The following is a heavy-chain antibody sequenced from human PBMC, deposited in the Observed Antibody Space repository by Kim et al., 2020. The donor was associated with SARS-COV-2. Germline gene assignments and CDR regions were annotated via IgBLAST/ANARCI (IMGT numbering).Heavy chain of an antibody. CDR2: IYYSGST. Sequence: SETLSLTCTVSGGSISSGGYYWSWIRQHPGKGLEWIGYIYYSGSTYYNPSLKSRVTISVDTSKNQFSLKLSSVTAADTAVYYCARGAYSSSWFSWFDPWGQGTLVTVSS. J-gene: IGHJ5*02. CDR3: ARGAYSSSWFSWFDP. D-gene: IGHD6-13*01. V-gene: IGHV4-31*03. CDR1: GGSISSGGYY.